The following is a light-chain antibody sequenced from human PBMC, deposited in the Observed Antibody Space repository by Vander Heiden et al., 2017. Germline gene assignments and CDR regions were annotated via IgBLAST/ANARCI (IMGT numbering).Light chain of an antibody. J-gene: IGKJ2*01. CDR2: AAS. CDR1: QGISNY. Sequence: IHITQSPSSLSASVRPRLTITCRASQGISNYLAWYQQKPGKVPKLLIYAASTLQSGVPSRFSGSGSGTDFTLTISSLQPEDVATYYCQKYDSAPYTFAQGTKLEIK. V-gene: IGKV1-27*01. CDR3: QKYDSAPYT.